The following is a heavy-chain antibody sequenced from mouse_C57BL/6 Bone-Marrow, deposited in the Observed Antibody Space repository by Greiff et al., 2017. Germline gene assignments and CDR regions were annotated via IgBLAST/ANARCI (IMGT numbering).Heavy chain of an antibody. V-gene: IGHV6-3*01. CDR1: GFTFSNYW. CDR3: STMITTREWYFDV. CDR2: IRLKSDNYAT. Sequence: EVKLVESGGGLVQPGGSMKLSCVASGFTFSNYWMNWVRQSPEKGLEWVAQIRLKSDNYATHYAESVKGRFTISRDDSKSSVYLQMHNLRTEDTGIYYCSTMITTREWYFDVRGTGTTVTVSS. D-gene: IGHD2-4*01. J-gene: IGHJ1*03.